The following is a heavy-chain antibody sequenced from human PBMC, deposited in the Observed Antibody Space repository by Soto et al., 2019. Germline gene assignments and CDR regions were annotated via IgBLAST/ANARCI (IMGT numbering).Heavy chain of an antibody. CDR3: AKVHCSSTSCYPNYYYYYGMDV. D-gene: IGHD2-2*01. J-gene: IGHJ6*02. CDR1: GFTFSSYG. CDR2: ISYDGSNK. Sequence: QVQLVESGGGVAQPGRSLRLSCAASGFTFSSYGMHWVRQAPGKRLEWMAVISYDGSNKYYADSVKGRFTISRDNSKNTLYLQMNSLRAEDTAVYFCAKVHCSSTSCYPNYYYYYGMDVWGQGTTVTVSS. V-gene: IGHV3-30*18.